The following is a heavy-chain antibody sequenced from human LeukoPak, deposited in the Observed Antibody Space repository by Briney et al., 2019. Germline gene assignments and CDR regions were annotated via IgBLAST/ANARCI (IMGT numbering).Heavy chain of an antibody. V-gene: IGHV1-69*01. D-gene: IGHD1-7*01. CDR3: ARDLVGITGTTG. Sequence: GSSVKVSCKASGGTFSSYAISWVRQAPGQGLEWMGGIIPIFGTANYAQKFQGRVTITADESTSTAYMELSSLRSEDTAVYYCARDLVGITGTTGWGQGTLATVSS. CDR1: GGTFSSYA. CDR2: IIPIFGTA. J-gene: IGHJ4*02.